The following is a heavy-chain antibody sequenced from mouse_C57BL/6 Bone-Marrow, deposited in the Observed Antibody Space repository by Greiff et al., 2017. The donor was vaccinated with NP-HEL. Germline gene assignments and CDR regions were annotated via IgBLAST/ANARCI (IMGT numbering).Heavy chain of an antibody. CDR1: GYTFTSYG. J-gene: IGHJ3*01. CDR2: IYPRSGNT. CDR3: AREGGYGSSSAWFAY. V-gene: IGHV1-81*01. D-gene: IGHD1-1*01. Sequence: VQLQQSGAGLARPGASVKLSCKASGYTFTSYGISWVKQRTGQGLEWIGEIYPRSGNTYYNEKFKGKATLTADKSSSTAYMELRSLTSEDSAVYFCAREGGYGSSSAWFAYWGQGTLVTVSA.